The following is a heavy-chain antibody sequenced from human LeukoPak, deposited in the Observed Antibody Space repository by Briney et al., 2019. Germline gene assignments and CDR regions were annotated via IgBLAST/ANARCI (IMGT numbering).Heavy chain of an antibody. Sequence: PGGSLRLSCAASGFTLRSYTMNWVRQAPGKGLEWVSSIGISSNKIYYADSVKGRFTISRDNAKNSLYLQMNSLRAEDTAVYYCARRLGSLDPVDYWGQGTLVTVSS. CDR2: IGISSNKI. CDR3: ARRLGSLDPVDY. D-gene: IGHD1-1*01. J-gene: IGHJ4*02. V-gene: IGHV3-21*01. CDR1: GFTLRSYT.